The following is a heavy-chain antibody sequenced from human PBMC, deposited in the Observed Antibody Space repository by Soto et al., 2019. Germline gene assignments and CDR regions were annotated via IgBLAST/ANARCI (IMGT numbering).Heavy chain of an antibody. CDR3: AIDQGGDGFDP. Sequence: QVQLVQSGAEVKKPGASVRVSCKASGYTFINYGISWVRQAPGQGLEWMGWISSYADSTDYAQTLRGRVTITTDTSTSTAYIQLWSLRPDTTAIFYCAIDQGGDGFDPWGQGTLVTVSS. V-gene: IGHV1-18*04. D-gene: IGHD1-26*01. CDR2: ISSYADST. CDR1: GYTFINYG. J-gene: IGHJ5*02.